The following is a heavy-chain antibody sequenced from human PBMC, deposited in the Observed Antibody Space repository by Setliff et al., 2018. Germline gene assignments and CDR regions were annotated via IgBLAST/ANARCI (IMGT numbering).Heavy chain of an antibody. CDR1: GYTFTTYY. V-gene: IGHV1-46*01. CDR2: INPGDGST. CDR3: ARENTAKNFWGEESDY. J-gene: IGHJ4*02. Sequence: ASVKVSCKASGYTFTTYYMHWVRQAPGQGLEWTGVINPGDGSTTYAQKFQGRVKMTRDTSTNTVYMQLNSLRFEDRAVYYCARENTAKNFWGEESDYWGQGTLVTVSS. D-gene: IGHD3-3*01.